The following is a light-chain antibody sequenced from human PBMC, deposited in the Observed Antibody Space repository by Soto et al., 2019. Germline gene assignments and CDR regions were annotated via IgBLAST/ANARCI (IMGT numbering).Light chain of an antibody. CDR2: AAS. Sequence: DIQMTQSPPSLSASVGDRLTITCRASQGISTYLNWHRQKPGKAPELLIYAASSLQSGVPSRFSGSGSATDFTLTIGSLQPEDSATYYCQQGFTTPWTFGQGTKVEIK. J-gene: IGKJ1*01. CDR3: QQGFTTPWT. V-gene: IGKV1-39*01. CDR1: QGISTY.